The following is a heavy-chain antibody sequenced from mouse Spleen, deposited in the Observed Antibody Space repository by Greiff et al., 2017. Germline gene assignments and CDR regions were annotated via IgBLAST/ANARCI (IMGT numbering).Heavy chain of an antibody. J-gene: IGHJ2*01. CDR2: INSNGGST. V-gene: IGHV5-6-3*01. CDR3: AREGRGFDY. Sequence: EVQGVESGGGLVQPGGSLKLSCAASGFTFSSYGMSWVRQTPDKRLELVATINSNGGSTYYPDSVKGRFTISRDNAKNTLYLQMSSLKSEDTAMYYCAREGRGFDYWGQGTTLTVSS. CDR1: GFTFSSYG.